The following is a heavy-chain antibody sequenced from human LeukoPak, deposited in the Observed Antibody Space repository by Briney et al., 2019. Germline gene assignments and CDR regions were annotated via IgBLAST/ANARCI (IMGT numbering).Heavy chain of an antibody. V-gene: IGHV1-69*13. CDR3: ASGPFLTFDHTPEGYYHYYMDV. Sequence: SVKVSCKASGGTFNSYAITWVRQAPGQGLEWLGGIVPMFGTTNYGQKFQGRLTITADPSTSTAYMELSSLRSVNTAVYYCASGPFLTFDHTPEGYYHYYMDVWGPGTTVTTSS. CDR1: GGTFNSYA. D-gene: IGHD1-14*01. CDR2: IVPMFGTT. J-gene: IGHJ6*03.